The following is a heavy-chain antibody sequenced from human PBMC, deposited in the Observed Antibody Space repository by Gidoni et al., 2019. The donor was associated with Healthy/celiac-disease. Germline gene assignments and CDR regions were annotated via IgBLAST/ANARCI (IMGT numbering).Heavy chain of an antibody. CDR3: ARHLGYCSGGSCFDAFDI. V-gene: IGHV4-39*01. Sequence: QLQLQESGPGLVKPSETLSLTCTVSGGSISSSSYYWGWIRQPPGKGLEWIGSIYYSGSTYYNPSLKSRVTISVDTSKNQFSLKLSSVTAADTAVYYCARHLGYCSGGSCFDAFDIWGQGTMVTVSS. CDR2: IYYSGST. J-gene: IGHJ3*02. D-gene: IGHD2-15*01. CDR1: GGSISSSSYY.